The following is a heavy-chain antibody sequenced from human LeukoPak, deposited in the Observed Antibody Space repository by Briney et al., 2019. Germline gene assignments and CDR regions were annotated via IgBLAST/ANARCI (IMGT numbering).Heavy chain of an antibody. CDR3: ARTMTFGLRHPDAFDI. CDR2: IKQDGSEK. V-gene: IGHV3-7*01. D-gene: IGHD3/OR15-3a*01. CDR1: GFTFSSYW. J-gene: IGHJ3*02. Sequence: GGSLRLSCAASGFTFSSYWMSWVRQAPGKGLEWVANIKQDGSEKYYMDSVKGRFTISRDNAKNSLYLQMNSLRAEDTAVYYCARTMTFGLRHPDAFDIWGQGTMVTVSS.